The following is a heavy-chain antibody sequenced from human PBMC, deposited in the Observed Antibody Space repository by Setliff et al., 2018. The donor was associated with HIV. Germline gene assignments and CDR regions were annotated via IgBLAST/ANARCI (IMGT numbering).Heavy chain of an antibody. CDR3: ARLGRAIDDGGSSLRLDF. CDR2: ISSSGTT. D-gene: IGHD2-21*01. CDR1: DDSFSNYD. Sequence: PSETLSLTCVVSDDSFSNYDRTWIRQSPGEALEWIGYISSSGTTNYNPSLRSRVTISMETSNTRFSLWLRSATAADTATYFCARLGRAIDDGGSSLRLDFWGQGMLVTVSS. J-gene: IGHJ4*02. V-gene: IGHV4-4*09.